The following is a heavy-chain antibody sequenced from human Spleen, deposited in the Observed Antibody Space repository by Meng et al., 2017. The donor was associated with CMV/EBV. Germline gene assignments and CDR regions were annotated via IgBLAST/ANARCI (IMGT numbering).Heavy chain of an antibody. CDR1: GFTFTNTW. CDR3: TADFTETTSPSDY. Sequence: ACGFTFTNTWMSWVRQAPGKGLEWVGRIKSNSDGGTTDYAAPGRFSISRDDSRSTLYLQMNRVKTEDTAVYYCTADFTETTSPSDYWGQGTLVTVSS. J-gene: IGHJ4*02. CDR2: IKSNSDGGTT. D-gene: IGHD1-1*01. V-gene: IGHV3-15*01.